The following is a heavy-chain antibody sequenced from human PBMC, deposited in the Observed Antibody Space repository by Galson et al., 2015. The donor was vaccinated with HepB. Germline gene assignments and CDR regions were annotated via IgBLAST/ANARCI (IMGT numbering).Heavy chain of an antibody. D-gene: IGHD3-22*01. Sequence: SLRLSCAASEFTFSSSWMTWVRQAPGKGLEWVANIKEDGSEKNYVDSVKGRFTISRDNAKNSLYLQMNSLRAEDTAVYYCAGDGNYYDSSDYYYDAFDIWGQGTMVTVSS. CDR2: IKEDGSEK. J-gene: IGHJ3*02. CDR1: EFTFSSSW. CDR3: AGDGNYYDSSDYYYDAFDI. V-gene: IGHV3-7*01.